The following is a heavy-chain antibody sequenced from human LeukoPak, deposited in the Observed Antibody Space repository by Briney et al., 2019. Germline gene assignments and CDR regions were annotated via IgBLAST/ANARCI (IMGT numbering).Heavy chain of an antibody. Sequence: ASVKVSCKASGYTFTSYGISWVRQAPGQGLEWMGWINPNGGIDDAQKVRDRVTLTRDTSITTTYMELSRLGSDDTAVYFCARGGKGLQLLGRFYDYWGQGPLVSVSS. CDR3: ARGGKGLQLLGRFYDY. D-gene: IGHD1-1*01. V-gene: IGHV1-2*02. J-gene: IGHJ4*02. CDR2: INPNGGI. CDR1: GYTFTSYG.